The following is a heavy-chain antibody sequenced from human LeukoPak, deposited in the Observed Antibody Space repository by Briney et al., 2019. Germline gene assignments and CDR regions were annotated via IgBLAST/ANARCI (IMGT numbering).Heavy chain of an antibody. J-gene: IGHJ4*02. CDR1: GYSISSGYY. CDR3: ARGISTTGHDY. V-gene: IGHV4-38-2*01. Sequence: SETLSLTCAVSGYSISSGYYWGWIRQPPGKGREWIGRVYHSGTTYYIPSLKSRVTISVDTSKNQFSLKVSSVTAADTAVYFCARGISTTGHDYWGRGTLVTVSS. CDR2: VYHSGTT. D-gene: IGHD2/OR15-2a*01.